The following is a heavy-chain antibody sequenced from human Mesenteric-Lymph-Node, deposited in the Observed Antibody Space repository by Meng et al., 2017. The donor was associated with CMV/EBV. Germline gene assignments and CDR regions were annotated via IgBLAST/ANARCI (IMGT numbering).Heavy chain of an antibody. Sequence: GESLKISCAASGFTFSSYWMSWVRQAPGKGLEWVANIKQDGSEKYYVDSVKGRFTISRDNAKNSLYLQMNRLRAEDTAVYYCARDSIVGRVATITYWYFDLWGRGTLVTVSS. CDR1: GFTFSSYW. V-gene: IGHV3-7*01. CDR3: ARDSIVGRVATITYWYFDL. J-gene: IGHJ2*01. CDR2: IKQDGSEK. D-gene: IGHD5-24*01.